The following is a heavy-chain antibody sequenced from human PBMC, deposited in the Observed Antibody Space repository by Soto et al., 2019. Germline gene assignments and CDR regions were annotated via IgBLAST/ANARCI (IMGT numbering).Heavy chain of an antibody. V-gene: IGHV4-31*03. J-gene: IGHJ4*02. Sequence: PSETLSLTCTVSGGSISSGGYYWSWIRQHPGKGLEWIGYIYYSGSTYYNPSLKSRVTISVDTSKNQFSLKLSSVTAADTAVYYCARDRVHSFDYWGQGTLVTVCS. CDR3: ARDRVHSFDY. CDR2: IYYSGST. CDR1: GGSISSGGYY. D-gene: IGHD1-1*01.